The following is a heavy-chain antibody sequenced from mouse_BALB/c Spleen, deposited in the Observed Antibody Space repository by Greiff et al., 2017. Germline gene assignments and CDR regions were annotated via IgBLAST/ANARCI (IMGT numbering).Heavy chain of an antibody. CDR2: INPSNGGT. V-gene: IGHV1S81*02. D-gene: IGHD2-14*01. J-gene: IGHJ4*01. CDR3: TRSPRYGRMDY. CDR1: GYTFTSYY. Sequence: QVQLQQSGAELVKPGASVKLSCKASGYTFTSYYMYWVKQRPGQGLEWMGEINPSNGGTNFNEKFKSKATLTVDKSSSTAYMQLSSLTSEDSAVYYCTRSPRYGRMDYWGQGTSVTVSS.